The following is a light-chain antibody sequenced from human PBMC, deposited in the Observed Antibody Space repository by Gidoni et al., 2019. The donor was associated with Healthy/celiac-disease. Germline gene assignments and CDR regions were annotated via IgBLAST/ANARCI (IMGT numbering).Light chain of an antibody. J-gene: IGLJ3*02. CDR3: SSYTRSSTLGV. CDR2: DVS. Sequence: QSALTQPASVSGSPGPSITISCTGTSSDVGDSNYVSWYQQHPDRAPKLMIYDVSNRPSGVSNRFSGSKSGTTASLTISGLEAEDVADYYCSSYTRSSTLGVFGGGTKLTVL. V-gene: IGLV2-14*03. CDR1: SSDVGDSNY.